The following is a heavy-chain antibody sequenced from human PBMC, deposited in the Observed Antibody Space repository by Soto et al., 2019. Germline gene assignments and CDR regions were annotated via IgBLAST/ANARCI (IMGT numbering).Heavy chain of an antibody. D-gene: IGHD4-17*01. V-gene: IGHV3-30*18. J-gene: IGHJ4*02. CDR3: AKDAGYGDPLPVGN. Sequence: QVQLVESGGGVVQPGRSLRLSCAASGFTFSSYGMHWVRQAPGKGLEWVAVISYDGSNKYYADSVKGRFTISRDNSKNTLYLPMNSLRAEDTAVYYCAKDAGYGDPLPVGNWGQGTLVTVSS. CDR2: ISYDGSNK. CDR1: GFTFSSYG.